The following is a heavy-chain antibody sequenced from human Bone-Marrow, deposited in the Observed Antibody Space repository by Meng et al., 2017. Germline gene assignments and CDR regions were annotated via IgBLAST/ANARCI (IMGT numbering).Heavy chain of an antibody. Sequence: ESLKISCAASGFTFSSYAMNWVRQAPGKGLEWVGSIYHSGSTYYNPSLKSRVTISVDTSKNQFSLKLSAVTAADTAVYYCASLGVGPNVYWGQGTLVTVSS. V-gene: IGHV4-38-2*01. D-gene: IGHD1-26*01. CDR1: GFTFSSYA. J-gene: IGHJ4*02. CDR2: IYHSGST. CDR3: ASLGVGPNVY.